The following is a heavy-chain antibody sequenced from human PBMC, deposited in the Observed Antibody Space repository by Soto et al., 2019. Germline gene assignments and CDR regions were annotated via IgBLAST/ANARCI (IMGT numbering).Heavy chain of an antibody. CDR3: ARLRLRLAGEIDY. J-gene: IGHJ4*02. V-gene: IGHV3-7*02. CDR2: IKQDGSEK. CDR1: GFTFSSYW. Sequence: EVQLVESGGGLVQPGGSLRLSCAASGFTFSSYWMSWVRQAPGKGLEWVANIKQDGSEKYYVDSVKGRFTISRDNAKNSLYLQMNSLRAEDTAVYYCARLRLRLAGEIDYWGQGTLVTVSS. D-gene: IGHD3-16*01.